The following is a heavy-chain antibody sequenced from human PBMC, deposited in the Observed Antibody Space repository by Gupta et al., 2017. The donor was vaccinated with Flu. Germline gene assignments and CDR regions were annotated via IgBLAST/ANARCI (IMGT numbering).Heavy chain of an antibody. CDR2: ISSSAVT. D-gene: IGHD3-16*01. CDR1: GFTLSSYD. Sequence: ASGFTLSSYDMSWVRQAPGRGLEWVSLISSSAVTYYGDPVRGRFTISRDNAKNSLYLQXSXLRDEDXAVYYCARGHWANWGQGTLVTVSS. J-gene: IGHJ4*02. V-gene: IGHV3-48*03. CDR3: ARGHWAN.